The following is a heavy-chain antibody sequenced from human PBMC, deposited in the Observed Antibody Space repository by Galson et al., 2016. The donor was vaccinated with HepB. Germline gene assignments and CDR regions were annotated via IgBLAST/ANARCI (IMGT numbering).Heavy chain of an antibody. D-gene: IGHD2-2*01. Sequence: SVKVSCKASGGTFSTYPISWVRQAPGQGLEWMGEVIPIFGTADYAQKYRGRVTITADESTSTAYLELSSLRSEDTAVYYCARVPYYFTSTSCQVYYGMDVWGQGTTVTVSS. CDR1: GGTFSTYP. CDR2: VIPIFGTA. V-gene: IGHV1-69*13. J-gene: IGHJ6*02. CDR3: ARVPYYFTSTSCQVYYGMDV.